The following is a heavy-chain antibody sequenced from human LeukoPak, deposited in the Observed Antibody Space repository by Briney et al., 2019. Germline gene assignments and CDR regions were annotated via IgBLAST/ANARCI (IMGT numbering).Heavy chain of an antibody. D-gene: IGHD3/OR15-3a*01. CDR2: INPNSGDT. Sequence: ASVKVSCKASGYTFTDYYIHWVRQAPGQGLEWMGWINPNSGDTDYAQKFQGRLSMTTDTSTSTAYMELTSLTSDDTAVYYCARVFGYYYFYMDVWGEGTTVTISS. CDR3: ARVFGYYYFYMDV. J-gene: IGHJ6*03. CDR1: GYTFTDYY. V-gene: IGHV1-2*02.